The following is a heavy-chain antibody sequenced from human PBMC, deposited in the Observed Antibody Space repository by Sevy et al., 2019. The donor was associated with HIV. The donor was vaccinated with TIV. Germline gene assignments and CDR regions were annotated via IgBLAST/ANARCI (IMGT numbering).Heavy chain of an antibody. CDR3: ATDPSRDAYYYDY. D-gene: IGHD5-12*01. V-gene: IGHV1-24*01. J-gene: IGHJ4*02. CDR2: FDPEDGDT. Sequence: ASVKVSCKVYGYTLSEFSIHWVRQAPGKGLEWMGGFDPEDGDTIYAQKFQGRHTMTEDTSTDTAYMELSSLRSEDTAVYYCATDPSRDAYYYDYWGQGTLVTVSS. CDR1: GYTLSEFS.